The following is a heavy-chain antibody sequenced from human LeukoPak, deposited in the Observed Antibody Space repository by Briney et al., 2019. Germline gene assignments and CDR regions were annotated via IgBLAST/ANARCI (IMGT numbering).Heavy chain of an antibody. CDR3: ARGAYSGPVGFFDY. Sequence: VASVKVSCKASGYTFTSYAMHWVRQAPGQRLEWMGWINAGNGNTKYSQKFQGRVTITRDTSASTAYMELSSLRSEDTAVYYCARGAYSGPVGFFDYWGQGTLVTVPS. J-gene: IGHJ4*02. D-gene: IGHD1-26*01. V-gene: IGHV1-3*01. CDR2: INAGNGNT. CDR1: GYTFTSYA.